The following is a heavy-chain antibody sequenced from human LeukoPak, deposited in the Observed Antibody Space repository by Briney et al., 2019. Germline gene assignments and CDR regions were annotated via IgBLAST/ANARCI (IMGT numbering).Heavy chain of an antibody. CDR3: ARQAFCSSTSCYPFQH. CDR2: IYYSGST. V-gene: IGHV4-59*01. D-gene: IGHD2-2*01. J-gene: IGHJ1*01. CDR1: GGSISGYY. Sequence: PSETLSLTCTVSGGSISGYYWSWLRQPPGKGLEWIGYIYYSGSTNYNPSLKSRVTISVDTSKNQFSLKLSSVTTADTAVYYCARQAFCSSTSCYPFQHWGQGTLVTVSS.